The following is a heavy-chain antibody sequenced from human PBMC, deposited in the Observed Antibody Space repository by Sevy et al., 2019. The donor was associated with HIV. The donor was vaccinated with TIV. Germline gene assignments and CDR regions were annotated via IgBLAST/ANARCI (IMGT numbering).Heavy chain of an antibody. Sequence: SETLSLTCTVSGGSNSRRTDYWAWFRQPPGKGLEWIGSVYYSGRAHYNWSLKSRITISVDSSKNQFSLKLTSVTAADTAVYYCARGLRFLGAFDYWGQGTLVTVSS. CDR1: GGSNSRRTDY. CDR2: VYYSGRA. D-gene: IGHD3-3*01. J-gene: IGHJ4*02. V-gene: IGHV4-39*07. CDR3: ARGLRFLGAFDY.